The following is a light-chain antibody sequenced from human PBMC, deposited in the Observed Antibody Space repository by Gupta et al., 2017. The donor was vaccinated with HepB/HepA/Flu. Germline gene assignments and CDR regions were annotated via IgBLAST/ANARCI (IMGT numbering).Light chain of an antibody. Sequence: SYELSQPPSVSVSPRQTGSLTCSGDKLGDEYASWYQQKPSQSPVLVIYQDMKRPEGFPERFAGSTSGNTPTLTISGTQARDEADYYCQAGDSSTGLFGGGTKLTVL. V-gene: IGLV3-1*01. J-gene: IGLJ2*01. CDR1: KLGDEY. CDR3: QAGDSSTGL. CDR2: QDM.